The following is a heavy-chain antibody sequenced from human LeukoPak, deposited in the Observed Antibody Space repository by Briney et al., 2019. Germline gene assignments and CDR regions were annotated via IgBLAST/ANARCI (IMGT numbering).Heavy chain of an antibody. V-gene: IGHV4-30-4*08. Sequence: PSQTLSLTCTVSGGSISSGDYYWRWIRQPPGKGLEWIVYIYYSGSTYDNPSLKSRFTISVDTSKNQFSLKLSSVTAADTAVYYCARWDYYDSSGDNAFDIWGQGTMVTVSS. CDR1: GGSISSGDYY. CDR3: ARWDYYDSSGDNAFDI. CDR2: IYYSGST. J-gene: IGHJ3*02. D-gene: IGHD3-22*01.